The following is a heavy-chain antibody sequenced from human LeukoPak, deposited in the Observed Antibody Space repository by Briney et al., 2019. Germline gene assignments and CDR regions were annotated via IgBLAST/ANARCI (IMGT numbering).Heavy chain of an antibody. J-gene: IGHJ4*02. CDR1: GFTFDDYG. CDR3: TTDGVGVEGATYDN. V-gene: IGHV3-20*04. D-gene: IGHD1-26*01. Sequence: GGSLRLSCAASGFTFDDYGMSWVRQAPGKGLEWVSGINWNGGSTGYVDSVKGRFTISRDNAKNSLYLQMNSLKTEDTAVYYCTTDGVGVEGATYDNWGQGTLVSVSS. CDR2: INWNGGST.